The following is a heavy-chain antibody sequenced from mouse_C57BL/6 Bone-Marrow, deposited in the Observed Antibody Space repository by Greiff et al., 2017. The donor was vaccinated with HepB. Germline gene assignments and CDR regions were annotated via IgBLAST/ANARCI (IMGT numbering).Heavy chain of an antibody. CDR2: IWTGGGT. V-gene: IGHV2-9-1*01. CDR1: GFSLTSYA. D-gene: IGHD3-2*02. CDR3: SRKCGSSDYFGMDY. J-gene: IGHJ4*01. Sequence: QVQLKESGPGLVAPSQRLSITCTVSGFSLTSYAISWVRQPPGKGLEWLGVIWTGGGTNYNSAPKSRLSISKDNSKSQVFLKMNRLHTDDTSRYYCSRKCGSSDYFGMDYWCQGTSVTVSS.